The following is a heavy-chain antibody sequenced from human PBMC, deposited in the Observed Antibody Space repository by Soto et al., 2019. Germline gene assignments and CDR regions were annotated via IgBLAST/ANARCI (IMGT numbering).Heavy chain of an antibody. CDR1: GYTFTGYD. D-gene: IGHD1-26*01. CDR3: AGEKVGTTGNDF. V-gene: IGHV1-8*01. J-gene: IGHJ4*02. CDR2: MNPNSGNT. Sequence: QAQLVQSGAEVKKPGASVKVSCKASGYTFTGYDINWVRQATGQGLEWMGWMNPNSGNTGYAQNFQGRVTMTRDNSITTAYTELTSLRDDDSAVYYCAGEKVGTTGNDFWGQGTLVTVSS.